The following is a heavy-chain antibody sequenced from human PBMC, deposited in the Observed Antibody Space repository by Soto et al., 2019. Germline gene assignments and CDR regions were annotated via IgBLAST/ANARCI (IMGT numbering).Heavy chain of an antibody. Sequence: EVQLVESGGGLVQPGGSLRLSCAASGFTFSDHYMDWVRQAPGKGLEWVVRTRNKANSYTTEYAASVKGRFTISRDDSKNSLYLQMNSLKTEDTAVYYCARGEYGDGDYWGQGTLVTVSS. CDR2: TRNKANSYTT. CDR3: ARGEYGDGDY. D-gene: IGHD4-17*01. J-gene: IGHJ4*02. V-gene: IGHV3-72*01. CDR1: GFTFSDHY.